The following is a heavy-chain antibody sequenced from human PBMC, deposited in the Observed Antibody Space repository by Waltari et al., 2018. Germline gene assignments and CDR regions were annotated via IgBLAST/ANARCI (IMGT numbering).Heavy chain of an antibody. CDR1: GFTFSGVW. D-gene: IGHD6-19*01. V-gene: IGHV3-7*01. Sequence: EVQLVESGGGLVQPGGSLSLPCAASGFTFSGVWMSWVRQTPGKGLEWVANIKFDGSEEYYVDSAKGRFTISRDNAKNSLYLQMNSLRVEDTAIYYCARGSAEYVRYFQYWGQGTPVTVSS. CDR2: IKFDGSEE. CDR3: ARGSAEYVRYFQY. J-gene: IGHJ1*01.